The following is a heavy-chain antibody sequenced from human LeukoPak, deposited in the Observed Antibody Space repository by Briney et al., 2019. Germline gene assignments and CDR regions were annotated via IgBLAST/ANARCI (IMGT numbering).Heavy chain of an antibody. CDR3: ARSQDGEDGYNLYYYYMDV. CDR1: GGSISTGTYY. Sequence: PSQTLSLTCTVSGGSISTGTYYWSWIRQPPGKGLEWIGYIYYSGSTNYNPSLKSRVTISVDTSKNQFSLKLSSVTAADTAVYYCARSQDGEDGYNLYYYYMDVWGKGTTVTVSS. V-gene: IGHV4-61*01. CDR2: IYYSGST. D-gene: IGHD5-24*01. J-gene: IGHJ6*03.